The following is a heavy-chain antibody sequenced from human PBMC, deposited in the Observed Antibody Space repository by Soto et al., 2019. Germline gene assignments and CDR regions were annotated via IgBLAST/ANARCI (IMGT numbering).Heavy chain of an antibody. Sequence: QVQLVQSGAEVKKPGASVKVSCKASGYTFTSYYMHWVRQAPGQGLEWMGIINPSGGSTSYAQKFQGRVTMTRDTSTSTVYMELSSLRSEDTAVYYCARLGYCSSTSCSNFDYWGQGTLVTVSS. CDR1: GYTFTSYY. CDR3: ARLGYCSSTSCSNFDY. D-gene: IGHD2-2*01. J-gene: IGHJ4*02. V-gene: IGHV1-46*01. CDR2: INPSGGST.